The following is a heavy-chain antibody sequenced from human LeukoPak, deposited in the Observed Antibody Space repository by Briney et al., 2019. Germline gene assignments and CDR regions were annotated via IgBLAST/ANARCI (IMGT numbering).Heavy chain of an antibody. CDR3: AQGYSSGWYSSDY. CDR2: ITGTGNIT. CDR1: GLTFSSYA. V-gene: IGHV3-23*01. J-gene: IGHJ4*02. D-gene: IGHD6-19*01. Sequence: PGGSLRLSCAASGLTFSSYAMNWVRQAPGKGLEWVSAITGTGNITGYADSVKGRFTISRDNSKNTLYLQMTSLRVEDTAVYYCAQGYSSGWYSSDYWDQGTLVTVSS.